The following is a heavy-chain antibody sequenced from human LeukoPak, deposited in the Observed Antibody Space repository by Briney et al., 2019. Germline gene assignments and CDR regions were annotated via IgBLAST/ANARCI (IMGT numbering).Heavy chain of an antibody. CDR1: GFTFDDYA. Sequence: GGSLRLSCAASGFTFDDYAMHWVRQAPGKGLEWVSGISWNSGSIGYADSVKGRFTISRDNAKNTLYLQMNSLRAEDTAVYYCARGYSSGGRNWFDPWGQGTLVTVSS. J-gene: IGHJ5*02. D-gene: IGHD6-19*01. CDR2: ISWNSGSI. V-gene: IGHV3-9*01. CDR3: ARGYSSGGRNWFDP.